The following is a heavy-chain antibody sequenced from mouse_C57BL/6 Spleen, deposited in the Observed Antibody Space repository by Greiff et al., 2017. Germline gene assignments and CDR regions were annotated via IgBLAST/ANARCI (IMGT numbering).Heavy chain of an antibody. CDR3: ARSGYDGYSQFAY. J-gene: IGHJ3*01. V-gene: IGHV1-72*01. D-gene: IGHD2-3*01. CDR2: IDPNSGGT. CDR1: GYTFTSYW. Sequence: QVQLQQPGAELVKPGASVKLSCKASGYTFTSYWMHWVKQRPGRGLEWIGRIDPNSGGTKYNEKFKSKATLTVDKPSSTAYMQLSSLISEDSAVYYCARSGYDGYSQFAYWGQGTLVTVSA.